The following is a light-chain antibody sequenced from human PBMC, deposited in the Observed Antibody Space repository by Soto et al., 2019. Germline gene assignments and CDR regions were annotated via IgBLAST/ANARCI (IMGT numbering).Light chain of an antibody. CDR1: SSDVGGYNY. V-gene: IGLV2-14*01. J-gene: IGLJ7*01. CDR3: SSYTSSNTQV. Sequence: QSALTQPASVSGSPGQSITISCTGTSSDVGGYNYVSWYQQHPGKAPKLMIYEVTNRPSGVSNRFSGSKSGNTASLTISGLQAEDEADDYCSSYTSSNTQVFGAGTQLTVL. CDR2: EVT.